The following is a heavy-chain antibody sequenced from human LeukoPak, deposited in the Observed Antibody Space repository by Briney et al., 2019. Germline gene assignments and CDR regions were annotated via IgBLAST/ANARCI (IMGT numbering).Heavy chain of an antibody. Sequence: ASVTVSCKASGGTFSSYAISWVRQAPGQGLEWMGGIIPIFGTANYAQKFQGRVTITADESTSTAYMELSSLRFEDTAVYYCAREGTYYYDSSGYYPPYFDYWGQGTLVTVSS. J-gene: IGHJ4*02. D-gene: IGHD3-22*01. CDR3: AREGTYYYDSSGYYPPYFDY. CDR2: IIPIFGTA. V-gene: IGHV1-69*13. CDR1: GGTFSSYA.